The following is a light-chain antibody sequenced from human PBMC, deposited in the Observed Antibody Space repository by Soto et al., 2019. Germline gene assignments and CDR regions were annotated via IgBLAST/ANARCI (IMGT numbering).Light chain of an antibody. CDR1: RSAGEW. V-gene: IGKV1-5*03. CDR2: EVS. J-gene: IGKJ2*01. Sequence: DIQMTQSPSTLSASVGDRVTITCRASRSAGEWLAWYQQKPGKAPKLLIYEVSRLHSGVPSRLSAGGSETEFSLTIDSLQPDDFAIYYCQQFNSVPYTFGPGTKVEIK. CDR3: QQFNSVPYT.